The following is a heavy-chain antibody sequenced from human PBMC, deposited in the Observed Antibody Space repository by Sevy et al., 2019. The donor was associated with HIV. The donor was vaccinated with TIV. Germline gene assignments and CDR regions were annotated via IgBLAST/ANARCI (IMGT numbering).Heavy chain of an antibody. D-gene: IGHD3-16*02. J-gene: IGHJ6*02. CDR1: GFTFINYG. Sequence: GGSLRLSCAASGFTFINYGMYWVRQAPGKGLEWVAFVSSDESNKYYVESVKGRFTISRDNSKNTLYLQMNSLRPEDRALYYCARDAQRLPLGELSRIPSARGGMDVWGQGTAVTVSS. CDR3: ARDAQRLPLGELSRIPSARGGMDV. CDR2: VSSDESNK. V-gene: IGHV3-33*07.